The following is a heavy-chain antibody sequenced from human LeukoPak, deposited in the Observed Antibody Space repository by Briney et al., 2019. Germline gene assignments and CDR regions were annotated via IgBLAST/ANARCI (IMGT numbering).Heavy chain of an antibody. J-gene: IGHJ4*02. Sequence: GGSLRLSCAASGFTFSSNAMSWVRQAPGKGLEWVSAISGSDARTYYADSVKGRFTISRDNSKNTLYLQMSSLRAEDTAVYYCAKPLSGWYSFDYWGQGTLVTVSS. CDR1: GFTFSSNA. V-gene: IGHV3-23*01. CDR3: AKPLSGWYSFDY. CDR2: ISGSDART. D-gene: IGHD6-19*01.